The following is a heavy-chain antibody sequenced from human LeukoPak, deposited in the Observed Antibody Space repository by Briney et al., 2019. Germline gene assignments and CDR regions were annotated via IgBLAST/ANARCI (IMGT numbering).Heavy chain of an antibody. J-gene: IGHJ3*02. CDR1: GYSISSGYY. V-gene: IGHV4-38-2*01. CDR3: ARPEGWELPSAFDI. Sequence: SETLSLTCAVSGYSISSGYYWGWIRQPPGKGLEWIGSIYHSGGTYYNPSLKSRVTISVDTSKNQFSLKLSSVTAADTAVYYCARPEGWELPSAFDIWDQGTMVTVSS. D-gene: IGHD1-26*01. CDR2: IYHSGGT.